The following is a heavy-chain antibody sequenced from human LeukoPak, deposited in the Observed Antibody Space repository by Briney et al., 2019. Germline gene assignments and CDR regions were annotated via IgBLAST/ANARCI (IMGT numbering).Heavy chain of an antibody. CDR3: ARAFGGRGYNWNYGDY. V-gene: IGHV3-30-3*01. CDR2: ISYDGSNK. D-gene: IGHD1-7*01. Sequence: GGSLRLSCAASGFAFSSYAMHWVRQAPGKGLEWVAVISYDGSNKYYADSVKGRFTISRDNSKNTLYLQMNSLRAEDTAVYYCARAFGGRGYNWNYGDYWGQGTLVTVSS. J-gene: IGHJ4*02. CDR1: GFAFSSYA.